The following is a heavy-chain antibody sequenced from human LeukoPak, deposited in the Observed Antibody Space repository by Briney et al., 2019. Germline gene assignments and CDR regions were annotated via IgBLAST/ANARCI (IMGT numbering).Heavy chain of an antibody. D-gene: IGHD6-13*01. J-gene: IGHJ4*02. CDR3: ARQDSSSWYYFDY. CDR1: GGSISSGGYY. Sequence: SQTLSLTCTVSGGSISSGGYYWSWIRQHPGKGLEWIGYIYYSGSTYYNPSPKSRVTISVDTSKNQFSLELSSVTAADTAVYYCARQDSSSWYYFDYWGQGTLVTVSS. V-gene: IGHV4-31*03. CDR2: IYYSGST.